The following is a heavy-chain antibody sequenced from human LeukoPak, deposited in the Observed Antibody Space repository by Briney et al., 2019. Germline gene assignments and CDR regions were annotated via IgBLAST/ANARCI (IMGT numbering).Heavy chain of an antibody. V-gene: IGHV4-4*02. J-gene: IGHJ4*02. D-gene: IGHD3-10*01. CDR2: IYYSGST. Sequence: SETLSLTCAVSGGSISSSNWWSWVRQPPGKGLEWIGYIYYSGSTNYNPSLKSRVTISVDTSKNQFSLKLSSVTAADTAVYYCAREGSTDPYFDYWGQGTLVTVSS. CDR3: AREGSTDPYFDY. CDR1: GGSISSSNW.